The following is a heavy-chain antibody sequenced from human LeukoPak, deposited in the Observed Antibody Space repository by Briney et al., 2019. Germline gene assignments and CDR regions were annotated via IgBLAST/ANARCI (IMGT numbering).Heavy chain of an antibody. CDR2: INHSGST. CDR1: GGSFSGYY. Sequence: PSETLSLTCAVYGGSFSGYYWSWIRQPPGKGLEWIGEINHSGSTNYNPSLKSRVTISVDTSKNQFSLKLSSVTAADTAVYYCARGFSSWYRRGTDYWGQGTLVTVSS. V-gene: IGHV4-34*01. CDR3: ARGFSSWYRRGTDY. J-gene: IGHJ4*02. D-gene: IGHD6-13*01.